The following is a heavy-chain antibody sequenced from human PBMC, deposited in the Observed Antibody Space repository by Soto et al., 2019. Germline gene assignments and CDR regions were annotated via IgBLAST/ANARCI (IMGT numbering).Heavy chain of an antibody. Sequence: QVQLQESGPGLVKPSQTLSLTCTVSGGSISSGGYYWSWIRQHPGKGLEWIGYIYYSGSTYYNPSLKSRVTISVDTSKNQFSLKLSSVTAADTAVYYCARLRPVSASGGSGSRGPDYYYYGMDVWGQGTTVTVSS. CDR1: GGSISSGGYY. V-gene: IGHV4-31*03. D-gene: IGHD3-10*01. J-gene: IGHJ6*02. CDR2: IYYSGST. CDR3: ARLRPVSASGGSGSRGPDYYYYGMDV.